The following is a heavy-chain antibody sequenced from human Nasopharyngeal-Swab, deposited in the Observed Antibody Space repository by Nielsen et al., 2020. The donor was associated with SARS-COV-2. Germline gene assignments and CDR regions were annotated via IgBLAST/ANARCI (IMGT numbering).Heavy chain of an antibody. CDR1: GGSISSGGYY. D-gene: IGHD3-10*01. V-gene: IGHV4-31*03. J-gene: IGHJ6*02. CDR3: ARDYGSGSLSWGHYYYYGMDV. CDR2: IYYSGST. Sequence: SETLSLTCTVSGGSISSGGYYWSWIRQHPGKGLEWIGYIYYSGSTYYNPSLKSRVTISVDTSKNHFSLKLSSLTAADTAVYYCARDYGSGSLSWGHYYYYGMDVWGQGTTVTVSS.